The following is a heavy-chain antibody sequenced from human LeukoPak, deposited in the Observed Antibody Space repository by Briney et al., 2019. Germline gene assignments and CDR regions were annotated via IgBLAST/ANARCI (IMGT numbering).Heavy chain of an antibody. D-gene: IGHD6-13*01. Sequence: PSETLSLTCAVSGYSISSGYYCGWIRQPPGKGLEWIGSIYHSGSTYYNPSLKSRVTISVDSSKNQFSLKLSSVTAADTAVYYCARHNKPTAASYDYWGQGTLVTVSS. J-gene: IGHJ4*02. V-gene: IGHV4-38-2*01. CDR3: ARHNKPTAASYDY. CDR2: IYHSGST. CDR1: GYSISSGYY.